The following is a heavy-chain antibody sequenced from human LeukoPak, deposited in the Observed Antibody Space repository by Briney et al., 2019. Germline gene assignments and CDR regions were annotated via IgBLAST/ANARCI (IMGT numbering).Heavy chain of an antibody. Sequence: SETLPLICAVSGGSVSSGSYYWGWIRQPPGKGLEWIGYIYYSRSTNYNPSLKSRVTISVDQSKYQFSLKLSSVTAADTAVYYCARGHSTGRIIDYGGQGTLVTVSS. CDR1: GGSVSSGSYY. CDR3: ARGHSTGRIIDY. V-gene: IGHV4-61*01. J-gene: IGHJ4*02. D-gene: IGHD3-22*01. CDR2: IYYSRST.